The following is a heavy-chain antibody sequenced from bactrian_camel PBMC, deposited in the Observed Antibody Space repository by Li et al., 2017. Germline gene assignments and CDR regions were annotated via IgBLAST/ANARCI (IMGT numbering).Heavy chain of an antibody. CDR1: GYTSSTYA. J-gene: IGHJ4*01. Sequence: HVQLVESGGGSVQAGGSLTLSCAASGYTSSTYAMGWFRQPPGKQREGVAALDSDGNLNYADSVKGRFSISRDIASRTLYLQMSNLKPEDTALYYCASKVGMCGPNWSKLRFDSRGPGTQVTVS. D-gene: IGHD1*01. CDR2: LDSDGNL. V-gene: IGHV3S53*01. CDR3: ASKVGMCGPNWSKLRFDS.